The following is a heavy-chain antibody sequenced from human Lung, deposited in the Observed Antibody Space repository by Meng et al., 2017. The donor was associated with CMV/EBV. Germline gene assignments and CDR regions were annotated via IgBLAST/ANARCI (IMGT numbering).Heavy chain of an antibody. Sequence: SXKISRSSSGFTLGDYAVTWVRQAPGMGREWVGFIRSRTFGGTAKYAASVEGRFVISRDDSKTIAYLQINSLKTEDTDVYYCTRHPNESVVPAISYYGIDVWGQGXTVTVSS. CDR3: TRHPNESVVPAISYYGIDV. J-gene: IGHJ6*02. D-gene: IGHD2-2*01. CDR1: GFTLGDYA. V-gene: IGHV3-49*04. CDR2: IRSRTFGGTA.